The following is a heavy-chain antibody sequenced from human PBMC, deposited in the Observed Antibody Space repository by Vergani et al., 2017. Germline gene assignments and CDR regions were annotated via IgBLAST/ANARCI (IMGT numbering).Heavy chain of an antibody. CDR1: GFSLTTGGEG. D-gene: IGHD3-9*01. V-gene: IGHV2-5*01. J-gene: IGHJ3*01. CDR3: VHRRGYFDWDGAFDV. CDR2: VYWNDDE. Sequence: QITLRESGPTLVKPTQTLTLTCTFSGFSLTTGGEGLGWIRQPPGRALEWLAFVYWNDDERYSPSLKSRVTITKDTSKNEVILTMATMDPVDTATYYCVHRRGYFDWDGAFDVWGPGTMVTVSS.